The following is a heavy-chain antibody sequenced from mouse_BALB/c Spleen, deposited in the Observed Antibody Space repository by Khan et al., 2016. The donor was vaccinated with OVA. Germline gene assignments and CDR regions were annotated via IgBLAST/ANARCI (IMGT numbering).Heavy chain of an antibody. J-gene: IGHJ3*01. D-gene: IGHD2-2*01. CDR1: GYAFTNYL. Sequence: QVQLLQSGAELVRPGTSVKVSCKASGYAFTNYLIEWVKQRPGQGLEWIGVINPGSGGTNYNEEFKGKATLTVDKSSSTTYMQLSSLTSDDSAVYCCARDGNDVGWVAYWCQGTLVTVSA. CDR2: INPGSGGT. CDR3: ARDGNDVGWVAY. V-gene: IGHV1-54*01.